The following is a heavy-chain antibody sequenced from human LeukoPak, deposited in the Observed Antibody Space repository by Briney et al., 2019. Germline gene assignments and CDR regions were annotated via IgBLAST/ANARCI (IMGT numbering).Heavy chain of an antibody. CDR1: GGSISSGGYY. Sequence: SETLSLTCTVSGGSISSGGYYWSWIRQHPGKGLEWIGYIYYSGSTYYNPSLKSRVTISVDTFKKQFSLKLKSVTAADTAVYYCANLHYVSSGSNFDYWGQGTLVTVSS. CDR2: IYYSGST. D-gene: IGHD3-22*01. V-gene: IGHV4-31*03. CDR3: ANLHYVSSGSNFDY. J-gene: IGHJ4*02.